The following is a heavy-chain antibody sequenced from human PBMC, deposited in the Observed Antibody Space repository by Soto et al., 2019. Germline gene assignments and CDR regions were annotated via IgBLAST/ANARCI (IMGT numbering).Heavy chain of an antibody. Sequence: QVQLVESGGGVVQPGTSLSLSCVGSGFTFRSYVIHWVRQAPGKGLEWVALTSYDGSNNFYGDSVKGRFTISRHNSRNTVELQRDSLRFEDTALYYCARGGTTGGLDVWGQGTLVSVSS. D-gene: IGHD3-16*01. CDR3: ARGGTTGGLDV. CDR2: TSYDGSNN. V-gene: IGHV3-33*05. CDR1: GFTFRSYV. J-gene: IGHJ4*02.